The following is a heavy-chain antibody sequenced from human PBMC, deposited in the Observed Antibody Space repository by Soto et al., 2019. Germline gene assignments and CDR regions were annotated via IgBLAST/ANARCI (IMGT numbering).Heavy chain of an antibody. J-gene: IGHJ5*02. D-gene: IGHD1-26*01. CDR2: INHSGST. V-gene: IGHV4-34*01. CDR3: ARGRIVGATTHNWFDP. Sequence: QVQLQQWGAGLLKPSETLSLTCAVYGGSFSGYYWSWIRQPPGKGLEWIGEINHSGSTNYNPSLKSRVTISVDTSKNQFSLKLSSVPAADTAVYYCARGRIVGATTHNWFDPWGQGTLVTVSS. CDR1: GGSFSGYY.